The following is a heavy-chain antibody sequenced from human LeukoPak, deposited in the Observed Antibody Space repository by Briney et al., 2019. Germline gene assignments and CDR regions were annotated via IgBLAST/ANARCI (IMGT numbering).Heavy chain of an antibody. CDR2: ISWNSGNI. D-gene: IGHD5-12*01. CDR1: GFTFSSHA. V-gene: IGHV3-9*01. CDR3: AKDDMATITTRLDY. J-gene: IGHJ4*02. Sequence: GGSLRLSCTPSGFTFSSHAMSWVRQAPGKGLEWVSGISWNSGNIGYADSVKGRFTISRDNAKNSLYLQMNSLRAEDTALYYCAKDDMATITTRLDYWGQGTLVTVSS.